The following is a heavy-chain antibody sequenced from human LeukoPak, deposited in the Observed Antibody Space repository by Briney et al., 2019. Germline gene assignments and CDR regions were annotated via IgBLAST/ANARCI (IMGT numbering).Heavy chain of an antibody. D-gene: IGHD3-3*01. V-gene: IGHV4-39*01. CDR3: ARLQTRIFGSDSWFDP. CDR1: GGSISSSSYY. J-gene: IGHJ5*02. Sequence: SETLSLTRTVSGGSISSSSYYWGWIRQPPGKGLEWIGSIYYSGSTYYNPSLKSRVTISVDTSKNQFSLKLSSVTAADTAVYYCARLQTRIFGSDSWFDPWGQGTLVTVSS. CDR2: IYYSGST.